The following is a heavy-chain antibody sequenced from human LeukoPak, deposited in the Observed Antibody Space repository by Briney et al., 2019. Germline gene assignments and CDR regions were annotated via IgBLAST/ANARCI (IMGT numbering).Heavy chain of an antibody. CDR1: GFTFSSYG. CDR2: IRYDGSNK. Sequence: PGGSLRLSCAASGFTFSSYGMHWVRQAPGKGLEWVAFIRYDGSNKYYADSVKGRFTISRDNSKNTLYLQMNSLRAEDTAVYYCANDWTTVTDGIQRIDYWGQGTLVTVSS. CDR3: ANDWTTVTDGIQRIDY. D-gene: IGHD4-17*01. V-gene: IGHV3-30*02. J-gene: IGHJ4*02.